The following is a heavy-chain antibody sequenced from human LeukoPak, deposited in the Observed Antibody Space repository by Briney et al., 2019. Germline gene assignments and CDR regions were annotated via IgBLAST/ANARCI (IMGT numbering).Heavy chain of an antibody. CDR2: IYHSGTT. J-gene: IGHJ6*02. CDR3: ASTNYDYYGMDV. Sequence: SETLSLTCTVSGGSISSGGYSWSWIRQPPGKGLEWIGYIYHSGTTYYNPSLRSRVTISVDRSKNQFSLKLSSVTAADAAVYYCASTNYDYYGMDVWGHGTTVTVSS. V-gene: IGHV4-30-2*01. CDR1: GGSISSGGYS.